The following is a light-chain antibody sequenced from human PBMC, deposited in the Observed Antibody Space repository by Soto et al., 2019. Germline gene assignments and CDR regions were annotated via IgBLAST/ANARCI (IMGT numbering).Light chain of an antibody. CDR3: ATWDDSLNGYV. Sequence: QSVLTQPPSASGTPGQRVTISCSGSNSNIGSNTVTWYKQLPGTAPKLLIYSNNQRPSGVPDRFSGSKSGTSASLAISGLQSGDEADYYCATWDDSLNGYVFGTGTKLTVL. CDR2: SNN. CDR1: NSNIGSNT. J-gene: IGLJ1*01. V-gene: IGLV1-44*01.